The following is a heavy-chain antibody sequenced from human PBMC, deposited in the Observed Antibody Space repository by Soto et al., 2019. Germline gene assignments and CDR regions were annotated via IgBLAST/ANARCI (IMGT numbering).Heavy chain of an antibody. CDR3: ARARLDTPALDY. Sequence: QVQLVESGGGVVQPGRSLRLSCAASGFTFSPYAMHWVRQAPGKGLEWVAVISYDGNNKNYADSVKGRLAISRDNSRNTLYPQMNSLRAEDTAVYYCARARLDTPALDYWGQGTLVTVSS. V-gene: IGHV3-30*09. CDR2: ISYDGNNK. D-gene: IGHD2-2*01. J-gene: IGHJ4*02. CDR1: GFTFSPYA.